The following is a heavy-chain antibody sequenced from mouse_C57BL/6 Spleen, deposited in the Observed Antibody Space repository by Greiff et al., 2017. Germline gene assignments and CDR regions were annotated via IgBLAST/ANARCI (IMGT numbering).Heavy chain of an antibody. D-gene: IGHD1-1*01. CDR3: ALTTVVATDAMGY. CDR2: INPYNGGT. Sequence: VQLQQSGPVLVKPGASVKMSCKASGYTFTDYYMNWVKQSHGKSLEWIGVINPYNGGTSYNQKFKGKATLTVDKSSSTAYMELNSLTSEDSAVYYCALTTVVATDAMGYWGQRHSVPISS. V-gene: IGHV1-19*01. J-gene: IGHJ4*01. CDR1: GYTFTDYY.